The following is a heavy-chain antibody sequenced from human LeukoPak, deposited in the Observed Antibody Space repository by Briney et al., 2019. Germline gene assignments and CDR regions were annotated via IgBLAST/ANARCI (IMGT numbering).Heavy chain of an antibody. D-gene: IGHD2-2*01. CDR1: GFTFSDYY. V-gene: IGHV3-11*04. J-gene: IGHJ1*01. CDR3: ATVVPAAVSALATPEYFQH. Sequence: PGGSLRLSCAASGFTFSDYYMSWIRQAPGKGLEWVSYISSSGSTIYYADSVKGRFTISRDNAKNSLYLQMNSLRAEDTAVYYCATVVPAAVSALATPEYFQHWGQGTLVTVSS. CDR2: ISSSGSTI.